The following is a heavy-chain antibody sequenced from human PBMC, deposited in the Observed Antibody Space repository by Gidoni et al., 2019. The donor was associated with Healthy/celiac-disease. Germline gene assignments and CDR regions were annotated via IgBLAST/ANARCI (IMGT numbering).Heavy chain of an antibody. Sequence: QVQLPESGAGLMKPSQTLSLTCNVSGGSISSGGYYWSWIRPHPGKGLAWFGYIYYSGHTYYNPSLKCPVTISVDTSKNQFSLKLSTVTAADTAVYYCAGGHYVDIAQVWGRETRVTVSS. J-gene: IGHJ3*01. CDR2: IYYSGHT. CDR3: AGGHYVDIAQV. V-gene: IGHV4-31*01. D-gene: IGHD4-17*01. CDR1: GGSISSGGYY.